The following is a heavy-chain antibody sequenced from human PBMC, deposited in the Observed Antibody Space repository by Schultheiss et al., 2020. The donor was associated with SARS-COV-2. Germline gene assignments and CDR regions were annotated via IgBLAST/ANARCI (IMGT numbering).Heavy chain of an antibody. CDR3: ARDLGDGYYYDSSGYTN. V-gene: IGHV4-34*01. Sequence: SETLSLTCAVYGGSFSGYYWSWIRQPPGKGLEWIGEINHSGSTNYNPSLKSRVTISVDKSKNQFSLKLSSVTAADTAVYYCARDLGDGYYYDSSGYTNWGQGTLVTVSS. D-gene: IGHD3-22*01. J-gene: IGHJ4*02. CDR1: GGSFSGYY. CDR2: INHSGST.